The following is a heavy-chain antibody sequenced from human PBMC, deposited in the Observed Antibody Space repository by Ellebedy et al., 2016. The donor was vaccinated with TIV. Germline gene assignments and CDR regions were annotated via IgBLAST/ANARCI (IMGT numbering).Heavy chain of an antibody. CDR1: GGTFSSYA. J-gene: IGHJ6*03. Sequence: SVKVSXXASGGTFSSYAISWVRQAPGQGLEWMGGIIPIFGTANYAQKFQGRVTITADESTSTAYMELSSLRSEDTAVYYCASAPNDFWSGYESYYYMDVWGKGTTVTVSS. D-gene: IGHD3-3*01. V-gene: IGHV1-69*13. CDR2: IIPIFGTA. CDR3: ASAPNDFWSGYESYYYMDV.